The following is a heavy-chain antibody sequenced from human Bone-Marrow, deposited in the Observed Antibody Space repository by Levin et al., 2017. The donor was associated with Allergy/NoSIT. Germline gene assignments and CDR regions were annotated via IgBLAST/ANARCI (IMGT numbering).Heavy chain of an antibody. V-gene: IGHV3-30-3*01. CDR3: ARAREFDY. CDR2: ISYDGSNK. CDR1: GFTFSSYA. J-gene: IGHJ4*02. Sequence: SCAASGFTFSSYAMHWVRQAPGKGLEWVAVISYDGSNKYYADSVKGRFTISRDNSKNTLYLQMNSLRAEDTAVYYCARAREFDYWGQGTLVTVSS.